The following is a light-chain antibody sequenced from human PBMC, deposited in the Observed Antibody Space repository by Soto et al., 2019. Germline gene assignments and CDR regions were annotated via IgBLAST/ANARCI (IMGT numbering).Light chain of an antibody. CDR2: GAS. CDR1: ESVGTS. J-gene: IGKJ5*01. Sequence: EKVMTQSPAILSVSPGEGATLSCRSSESVGTSLAWYQQKPGQAPRLLIFGASSRATGIPDRFSGSASGTDFTLTINRLEPEDFAVYYCQLYGISPHFGQGTRLEIK. V-gene: IGKV3D-15*01. CDR3: QLYGISPH.